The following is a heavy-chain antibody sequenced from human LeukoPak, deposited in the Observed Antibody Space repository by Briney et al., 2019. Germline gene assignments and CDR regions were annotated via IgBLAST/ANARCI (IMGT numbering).Heavy chain of an antibody. CDR2: IKVDGSEK. CDR1: GFTFSNYW. CDR3: ARYRHLGY. Sequence: PGGSLRLSCAASGFTFSNYWMSWVRQAPGKGLEWVANIKVDGSEKYYLDSVKGRFTISRDNAKNSVYLQMNSLRAEDTAVYYCARYRHLGYWGQGTLVTVSS. J-gene: IGHJ4*02. V-gene: IGHV3-7*01.